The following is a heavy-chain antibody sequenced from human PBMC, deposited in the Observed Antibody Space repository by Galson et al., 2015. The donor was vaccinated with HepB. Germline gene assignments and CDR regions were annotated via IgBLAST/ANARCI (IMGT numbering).Heavy chain of an antibody. CDR2: ISSDGSNK. CDR3: AKDRRVAAAEIQKPIDH. Sequence: SLRLSCAASGFTFSSYGMHWVRQAPGRGLEWVALISSDGSNKYYAHSVKGRFTISRDNSKNTLYLQMNSLRPEDTAVYSCAKDRRVAAAEIQKPIDHWGQGTLVTVSS. V-gene: IGHV3-30*18. J-gene: IGHJ4*02. D-gene: IGHD6-13*01. CDR1: GFTFSSYG.